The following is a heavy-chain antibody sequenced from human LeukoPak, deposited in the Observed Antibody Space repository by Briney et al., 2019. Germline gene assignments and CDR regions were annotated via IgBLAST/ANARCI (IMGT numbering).Heavy chain of an antibody. J-gene: IGHJ4*02. CDR2: ISGDGGST. CDR1: GFTFDDYA. V-gene: IGHV3-43*02. CDR3: AKAVELTTYFDY. Sequence: GGSLRLSCAASGFTFDDYAMHWVRQAPGKGLEWVSLISGDGGSTFYADPVKGRFTISRDNSKNSLYLQMNSLGTEDTALYYCAKAVELTTYFDYWGQGTLVTVSS. D-gene: IGHD4/OR15-4a*01.